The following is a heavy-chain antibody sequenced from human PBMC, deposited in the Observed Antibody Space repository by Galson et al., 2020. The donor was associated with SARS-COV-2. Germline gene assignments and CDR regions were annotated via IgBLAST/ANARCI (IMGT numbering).Heavy chain of an antibody. D-gene: IGHD1-26*01. CDR3: ARSPGISGGDWFDP. CDR2: IDWDDDK. Sequence: ESGPTLVKPTQTLTLTCTFSGFSLSTSGMCVSWIRQPPGKALEWLARIDWDDDKYYSTSLNTRLTISKDTSKNQVVLTMTNMDPVDTATYYCARSPGISGGDWFDPWGQGTLVTVSS. J-gene: IGHJ5*02. V-gene: IGHV2-70*11. CDR1: GFSLSTSGMC.